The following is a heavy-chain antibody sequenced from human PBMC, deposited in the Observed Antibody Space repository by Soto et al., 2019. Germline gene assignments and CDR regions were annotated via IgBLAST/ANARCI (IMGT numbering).Heavy chain of an antibody. Sequence: QVQLVQSGAEVKKPGSSVKVSCKASGGTFNNYIINWVRQAPGQGLEWMGRIIPMRGQASYAQKFQGRVTITADKSTSTAYMELSSLRSEDTAVYYCARPEGLYLGEFDVDSWGQGTPVTVSS. CDR1: GGTFNNYI. CDR2: IIPMRGQA. V-gene: IGHV1-69*02. D-gene: IGHD3-16*01. CDR3: ARPEGLYLGEFDVDS. J-gene: IGHJ4*02.